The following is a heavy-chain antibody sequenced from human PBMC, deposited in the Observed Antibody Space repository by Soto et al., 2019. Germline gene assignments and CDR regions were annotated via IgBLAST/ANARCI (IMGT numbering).Heavy chain of an antibody. CDR3: ATGSSGYSRSFDY. Sequence: GGSLRLSCAASGFTFSSYSMNWVRQAPGKGLEWVSYISSSSSTIYYADSVKGRFTISRDNAKNSLYLQMNSLRDEDTAVYYCATGSSGYSRSFDYWGQGTLVTVSS. J-gene: IGHJ4*02. CDR1: GFTFSSYS. CDR2: ISSSSSTI. D-gene: IGHD3-22*01. V-gene: IGHV3-48*02.